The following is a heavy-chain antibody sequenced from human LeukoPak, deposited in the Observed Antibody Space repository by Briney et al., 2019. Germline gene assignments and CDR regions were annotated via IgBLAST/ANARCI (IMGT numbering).Heavy chain of an antibody. CDR1: GGSISSRSYY. Sequence: SETLSLTCTVSGGSISSRSYYWGWIRQPPGKGLEWIGSIYYSGSTYYNPSLQSRVTISVDTSKNQFSLKLTSVTAADTAVYYCAREGITMVRGGNWFDPWGQGTLVTVSS. V-gene: IGHV4-39*02. J-gene: IGHJ5*02. CDR2: IYYSGST. CDR3: AREGITMVRGGNWFDP. D-gene: IGHD3-10*01.